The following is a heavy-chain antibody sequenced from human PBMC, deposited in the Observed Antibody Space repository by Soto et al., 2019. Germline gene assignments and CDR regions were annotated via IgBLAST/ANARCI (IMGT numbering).Heavy chain of an antibody. CDR3: ARVYHKGFGELPQNDNWFDP. CDR1: GYTYTGNY. D-gene: IGHD3-10*01. V-gene: IGHV1-2*04. Sequence: ETSVKVTCKDSGYTYTGNYRHWVRQAPGQGLEWMGWINPNSGGTNYAQKFQGWVTMTRDTSISTAYMELSRLRSDDTAVYYCARVYHKGFGELPQNDNWFDPWGQGTLVTVSS. CDR2: INPNSGGT. J-gene: IGHJ5*02.